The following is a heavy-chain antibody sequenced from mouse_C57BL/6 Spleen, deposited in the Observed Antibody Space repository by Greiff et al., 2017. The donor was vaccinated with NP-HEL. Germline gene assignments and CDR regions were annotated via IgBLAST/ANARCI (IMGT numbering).Heavy chain of an antibody. D-gene: IGHD1-1*01. CDR2: IHPSDSDT. J-gene: IGHJ4*01. CDR1: GYTFTSYW. CDR3: AIQGLGAVVAPYYAMDY. V-gene: IGHV1-74*01. Sequence: QVQLQQPGAELVKPGASVKVSCKASGYTFTSYWMHWVKQRPGQGLEWIGRIHPSDSDTNYNQKFKGKATLTVDKSSSPAYMQLSSLTSEDSAVYYCAIQGLGAVVAPYYAMDYWGQGTSVTVSS.